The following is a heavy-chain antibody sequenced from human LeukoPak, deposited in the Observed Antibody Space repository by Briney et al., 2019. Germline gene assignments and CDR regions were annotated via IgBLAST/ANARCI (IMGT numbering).Heavy chain of an antibody. J-gene: IGHJ4*02. Sequence: ASVKVSCKASGYTFASYGISWVRQAPGQGLEWMGRVIPVLTITHYAQKFQGRVTITADESTSTAYMELSSLTSEDTAFYYCARDPIYEGGYGLGGPFYFHDWGQGTLVTVSS. CDR1: GYTFASYG. CDR2: VIPVLTIT. CDR3: ARDPIYEGGYGLGGPFYFHD. V-gene: IGHV1-69*04. D-gene: IGHD5-12*01.